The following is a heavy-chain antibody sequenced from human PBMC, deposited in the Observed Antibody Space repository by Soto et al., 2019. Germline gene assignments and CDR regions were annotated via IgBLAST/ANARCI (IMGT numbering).Heavy chain of an antibody. D-gene: IGHD5-18*01. CDR1: GFTFSRYS. CDR2: ISPSSSTI. J-gene: IGHJ6*02. V-gene: IGHV3-48*02. Sequence: VQLVESGGGLVQPGGSLRLSCAASGFTFSRYSMNWVRQAPGKGLEWVSYISPSSSTIDYADSVKGRFTISRDNAKNARYLQLSSLSDEATDVYYCATEGVDTALDYRFGMDVCGQGTTVTVSS. CDR3: ATEGVDTALDYRFGMDV.